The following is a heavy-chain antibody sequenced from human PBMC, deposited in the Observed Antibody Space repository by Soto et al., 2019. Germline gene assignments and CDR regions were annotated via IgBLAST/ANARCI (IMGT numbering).Heavy chain of an antibody. CDR3: ARAPSLAARPGGYYYYGMDV. V-gene: IGHV1-69*13. D-gene: IGHD6-6*01. CDR1: GGTFSSYA. Sequence: SVKVSCKASGGTFSSYAISWVRQAPGQGLEWMGGIIPIFGTANYAQKFQGRVTITADESTSTAYMELSSLRSEDTAVYYCARAPSLAARPGGYYYYGMDVWGQGTTVTVSS. J-gene: IGHJ6*02. CDR2: IIPIFGTA.